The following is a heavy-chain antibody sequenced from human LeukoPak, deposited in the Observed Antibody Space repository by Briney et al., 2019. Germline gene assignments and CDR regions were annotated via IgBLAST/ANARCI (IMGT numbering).Heavy chain of an antibody. Sequence: ASVKVSCKASGYTFTSYYMHWVRQDPGQGLEWMGIINPSGGSTSYAQKFQGRVTMTRDTSTSTVYMELSSLRSEDTAVYYCARDLPLAVAGTSFDYWGQGTLVTVSS. CDR3: ARDLPLAVAGTSFDY. CDR1: GYTFTSYY. D-gene: IGHD6-19*01. CDR2: INPSGGST. J-gene: IGHJ4*02. V-gene: IGHV1-46*01.